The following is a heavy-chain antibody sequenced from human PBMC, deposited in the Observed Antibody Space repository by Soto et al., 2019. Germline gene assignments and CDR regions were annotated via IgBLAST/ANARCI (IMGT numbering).Heavy chain of an antibody. Sequence: ASVKVSCKASGYTFTSYGISWVRQAPGQGLEWMGWINPNSGGTNYAQKFQGWVTMTRDTSISTAYMELSRLRSDDTAVYYCARGLTVTQGYYYYMDVGGKGTTVTVSS. CDR3: ARGLTVTQGYYYYMDV. D-gene: IGHD4-17*01. J-gene: IGHJ6*03. CDR2: INPNSGGT. CDR1: GYTFTSYG. V-gene: IGHV1-2*04.